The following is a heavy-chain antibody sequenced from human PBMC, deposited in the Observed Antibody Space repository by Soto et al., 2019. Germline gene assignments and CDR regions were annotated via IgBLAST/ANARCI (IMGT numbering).Heavy chain of an antibody. CDR3: ARAPARGYSHGYKNWFDP. D-gene: IGHD5-18*01. Sequence: GASVKVSCKASGGTFSSYAISWVRQAPGQGLEWMGGIVPMFGTANYAQKFQGRVTMTRDKSTSTVYMELSSLRSEDTAVYYCARAPARGYSHGYKNWFDPWGQGTLVTVSS. J-gene: IGHJ5*02. V-gene: IGHV1-69*05. CDR2: IVPMFGTA. CDR1: GGTFSSYA.